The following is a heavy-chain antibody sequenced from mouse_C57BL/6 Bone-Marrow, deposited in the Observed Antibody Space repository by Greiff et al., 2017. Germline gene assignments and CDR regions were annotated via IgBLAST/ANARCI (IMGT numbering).Heavy chain of an antibody. CDR1: GSTFTSYW. CDR3: AEGSLFDY. CDR2: FDPNSGGT. Sequence: VKLQQPGAELVKPGASVKLSCKASGSTFTSYWMHWVKQRPGRGLEWIGRFDPNSGGTKYNEKFKSKATLTVDKPSSTAYMQLSSLTSEDSAVYYCAEGSLFDYWGQGTTLTVSS. V-gene: IGHV1-72*01. J-gene: IGHJ2*01.